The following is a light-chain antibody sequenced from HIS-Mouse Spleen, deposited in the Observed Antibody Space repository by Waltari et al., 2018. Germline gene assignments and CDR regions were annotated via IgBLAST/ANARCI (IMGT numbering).Light chain of an antibody. V-gene: IGLV2-23*01. CDR2: EGS. CDR1: SSDVGSYNL. CDR3: CSYAGSSTYVV. Sequence: QSALTQPASVSGSPGQSIPISSTGTSSDVGSYNLVSCYQQHPGKAPKLMIYEGSKRPSGVSNRFSGSKSGNTASLTISGLQAEDEADYYCCSYAGSSTYVVFGGGTKLTVL. J-gene: IGLJ2*01.